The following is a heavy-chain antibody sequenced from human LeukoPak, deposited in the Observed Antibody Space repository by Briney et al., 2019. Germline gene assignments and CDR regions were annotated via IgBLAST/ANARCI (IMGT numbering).Heavy chain of an antibody. CDR3: ARVMARSITMIAHSN. J-gene: IGHJ4*02. CDR1: GYTFTGYY. Sequence: GASVEVSCKASGYTFTGYYMHWVRQAPGQGLEWMGRINPNSGGTNYAQKFQGRVTMTRDTSISTAYIELSRLRSDDTAVYYCARVMARSITMIAHSNWGQGTLVTVSS. CDR2: INPNSGGT. V-gene: IGHV1-2*06. D-gene: IGHD3-22*01.